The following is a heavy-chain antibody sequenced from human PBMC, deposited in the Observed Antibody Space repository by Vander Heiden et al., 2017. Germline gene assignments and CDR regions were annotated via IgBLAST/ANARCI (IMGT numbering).Heavy chain of an antibody. V-gene: IGHV4-39*01. D-gene: IGHD6-19*01. CDR3: ARKRYSSGWDFDY. CDR2: IYNSGRN. CDR1: GHTISSGTHC. Sequence: HLPSQQSDPGLVNPSDTPSHTSTDAGHTISSGTHCWGWVRQPPGRGLEWIGTIYNSGRNFYKPSLRSRATISVDTSKNQFSLKLNSVTAADTAVYYCARKRYSSGWDFDYWGQGVLVTVSS. J-gene: IGHJ4*02.